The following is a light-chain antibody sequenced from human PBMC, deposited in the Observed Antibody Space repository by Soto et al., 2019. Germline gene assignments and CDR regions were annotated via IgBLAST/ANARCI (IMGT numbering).Light chain of an antibody. CDR3: CSYAGSYTHV. V-gene: IGLV2-23*02. CDR1: SSDIGGFDL. Sequence: QSALTQPDSLSGSPGQSITISCTGSSSDIGGFDLVSWYQQHPGKAPKLLLYEVNKRPSGVSNRFSGSKSGNTASLTISGLQADDEAYYYCCSYAGSYTHVFGSGTKLTVL. CDR2: EVN. J-gene: IGLJ1*01.